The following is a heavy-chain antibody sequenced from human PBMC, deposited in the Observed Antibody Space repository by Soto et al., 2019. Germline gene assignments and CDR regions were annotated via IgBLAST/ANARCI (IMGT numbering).Heavy chain of an antibody. V-gene: IGHV3-23*01. Sequence: GGSLRLSCAASGFTFSNYAMSWVRQAPGKGLEWVSGISGSGGSTYYADSVKGRFPISRDNSKNTLYLQMNSLRAEDTAVYYCAKAGPFWRDGMDVWGQGTTVTVSS. CDR2: ISGSGGST. CDR3: AKAGPFWRDGMDV. CDR1: GFTFSNYA. J-gene: IGHJ6*02. D-gene: IGHD3-3*01.